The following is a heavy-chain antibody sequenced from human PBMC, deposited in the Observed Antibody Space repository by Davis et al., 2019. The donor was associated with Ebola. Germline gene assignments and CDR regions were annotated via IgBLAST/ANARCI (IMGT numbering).Heavy chain of an antibody. Sequence: GESLKISCAASGFTFSSYSMNWVRQAPGKGLEWVSYISSSSSTIYYADSVKGRFTISRDNAKNSLYLQMNSLRDEDTAVYYCARGRPSTVTKGFYLDYWGQGTLVTVSS. CDR1: GFTFSSYS. J-gene: IGHJ4*02. CDR3: ARGRPSTVTKGFYLDY. D-gene: IGHD4-17*01. CDR2: ISSSSSTI. V-gene: IGHV3-48*02.